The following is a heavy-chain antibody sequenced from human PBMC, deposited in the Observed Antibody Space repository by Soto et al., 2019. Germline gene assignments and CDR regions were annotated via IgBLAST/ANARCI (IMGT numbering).Heavy chain of an antibody. Sequence: QVQLVQSGAEVKKPGSSVTVSCKASGGTFSSYAISWVRQAPGQGLEWMGRIIPFIGTANYAQKFQGRVTISADESMSSAYMELTSLSSEDTAVDYDAGVVRTTVPASSSYGIAVWGQGTTVTVSS. J-gene: IGHJ6*02. CDR3: AGVVRTTVPASSSYGIAV. D-gene: IGHD4-17*01. CDR2: IIPFIGTA. CDR1: GGTFSSYA. V-gene: IGHV1-69*18.